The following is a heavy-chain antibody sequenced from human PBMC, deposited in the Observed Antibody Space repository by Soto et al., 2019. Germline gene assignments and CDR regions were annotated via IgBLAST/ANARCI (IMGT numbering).Heavy chain of an antibody. CDR2: IYYSGST. Sequence: PSETLSLTCTVSGDSVNSGSYYWSWIRQPPGKGLEWIAYIYYSGSTNSNPSLKSRVTMSVDTSKNQFSLKLSSVTAADTAVYYCARLRIYGESSHYFDYWGQGTLVTVSS. V-gene: IGHV4-61*01. CDR1: GDSVNSGSYY. CDR3: ARLRIYGESSHYFDY. D-gene: IGHD4-17*01. J-gene: IGHJ4*02.